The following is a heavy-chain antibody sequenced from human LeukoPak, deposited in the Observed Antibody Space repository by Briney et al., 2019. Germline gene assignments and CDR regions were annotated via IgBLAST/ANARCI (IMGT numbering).Heavy chain of an antibody. CDR3: AGVDCSGDTCYSAGY. J-gene: IGHJ4*02. CDR2: ISVDNGET. Sequence: ASVKVSCKASGYTFFYYGVTWVRQVPGQGLEWMGWISVDNGETKYAQKLQGRVTLTTDISTSTAYMELRSLRSDDTAVYYCAGVDCSGDTCYSAGYWGQGTLVTVSS. V-gene: IGHV1-18*01. CDR1: GYTFFYYG. D-gene: IGHD2-15*01.